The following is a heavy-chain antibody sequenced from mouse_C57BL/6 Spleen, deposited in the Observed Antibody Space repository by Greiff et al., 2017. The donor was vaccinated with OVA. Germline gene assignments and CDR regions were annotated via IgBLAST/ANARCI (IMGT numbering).Heavy chain of an antibody. Sequence: EVMLVESGGGLVKPGGSLKLSCAASGFTFSSYAMSWVRQTPEKRLEWVGTISDGGSYTYYPDNVKGRFTISRDNAKNNLYLQMSHLKSEDTAMYYCARDRPRNYAMDYWGQGTSVTVSS. CDR2: ISDGGSYT. J-gene: IGHJ4*01. CDR1: GFTFSSYA. CDR3: ARDRPRNYAMDY. V-gene: IGHV5-4*01.